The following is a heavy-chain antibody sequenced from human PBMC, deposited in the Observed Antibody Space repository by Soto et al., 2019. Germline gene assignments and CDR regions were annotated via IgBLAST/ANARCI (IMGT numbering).Heavy chain of an antibody. J-gene: IGHJ4*02. CDR1: GYTFTKYD. CDR3: VRQYYDFWTDYPDFDY. CDR2: ISPNSGRP. D-gene: IGHD3-3*01. V-gene: IGHV1-18*04. Sequence: QVQLVQSGAEVKRPGASVKVSCKASGYTFTKYDISWVRQAPGQRLEWLGLISPNSGRPSYAQKFEGRVTMTTDTSTITAYLELRSMRSDDTAVYYCVRQYYDFWTDYPDFDYWGQGTLVTVSS.